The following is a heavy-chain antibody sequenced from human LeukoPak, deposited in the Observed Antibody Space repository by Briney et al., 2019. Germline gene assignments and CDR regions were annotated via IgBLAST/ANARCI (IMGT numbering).Heavy chain of an antibody. J-gene: IGHJ4*02. D-gene: IGHD1-20*01. CDR2: INPNSGGT. Sequence: GASVKVSCKASGYTFTGYYMHWVRQAPGQGLEWMGWINPNSGGTNYAQKFQGRVTMTRDTSISTAYMELSRLRSDDTAVYYCARDRRALTGAYQGYFDYWGQGTLVTVSS. V-gene: IGHV1-2*02. CDR3: ARDRRALTGAYQGYFDY. CDR1: GYTFTGYY.